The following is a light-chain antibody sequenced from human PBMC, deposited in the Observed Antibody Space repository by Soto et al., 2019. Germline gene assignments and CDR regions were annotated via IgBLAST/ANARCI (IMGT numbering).Light chain of an antibody. V-gene: IGKV2-28*01. CDR2: LGS. Sequence: DIVMTQSPLSLPVTPGEPASISCRSSQSLLGTNGHNDLDWYLQKPGQSPQLLIYLGSTRASGVPDRFSGSGSGTDFTLKISRLEAEDVGVYHCMQALRAPPTFGQGTKVEIK. CDR3: MQALRAPPT. J-gene: IGKJ1*01. CDR1: QSLLGTNGHND.